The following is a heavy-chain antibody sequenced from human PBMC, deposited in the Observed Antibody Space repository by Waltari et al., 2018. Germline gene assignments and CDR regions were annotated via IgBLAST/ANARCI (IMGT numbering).Heavy chain of an antibody. J-gene: IGHJ6*03. Sequence: VQLVESGGGLVQPGGSRRLSCAASGFTFSSVWMSWVRQAPGKGLEWVANRKQDGSEKYYVDPVKGRFTISRDNAKNSLYLQMNSLRAEDTAVYYCARSGWERFYYYYYMDVWGKGTTVTVSS. CDR1: GFTFSSVW. D-gene: IGHD1-26*01. CDR3: ARSGWERFYYYYYMDV. CDR2: RKQDGSEK. V-gene: IGHV3-7*01.